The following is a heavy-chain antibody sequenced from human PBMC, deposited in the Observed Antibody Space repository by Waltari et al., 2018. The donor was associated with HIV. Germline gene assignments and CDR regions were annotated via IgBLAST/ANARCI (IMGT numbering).Heavy chain of an antibody. Sequence: EVQLVESGGGLVQPGGSLRLSCPASGLTFSSYWMSWLRQAPGKGLGWVANIKQDGSEKYYVDSVKGRFTISRDNAKNSLYLQMNSLRAEDTAVYYCAGGGVLLWFGDLNWFDPWGQGTLVTVSS. J-gene: IGHJ5*02. D-gene: IGHD3-10*01. V-gene: IGHV3-7*01. CDR1: GLTFSSYW. CDR2: IKQDGSEK. CDR3: AGGGVLLWFGDLNWFDP.